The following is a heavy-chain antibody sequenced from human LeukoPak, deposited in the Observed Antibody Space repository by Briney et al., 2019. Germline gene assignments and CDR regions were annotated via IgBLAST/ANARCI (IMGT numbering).Heavy chain of an antibody. CDR3: ASQNYYDTTGYYQFYFDY. D-gene: IGHD3-22*01. CDR1: GYTFTNFG. Sequence: ASVKVSCKASGYTFTNFGITWVRQAPGQGLEWMGWIAPYNGDTHYTQSLQDRVTMTTDTSTSTAYMEMRSLRSDDTAVYYCASQNYYDTTGYYQFYFDYWGQGTLVTVSS. J-gene: IGHJ4*02. CDR2: IAPYNGDT. V-gene: IGHV1-18*01.